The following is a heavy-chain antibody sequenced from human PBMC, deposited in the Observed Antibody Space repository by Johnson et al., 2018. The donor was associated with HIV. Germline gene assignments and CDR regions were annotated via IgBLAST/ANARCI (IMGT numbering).Heavy chain of an antibody. CDR1: GFSFDDYA. V-gene: IGHV3-9*01. CDR3: TKDMVLYGDVGAFDS. D-gene: IGHD4-17*01. Sequence: VQLVESGGGLVQPGGSLRLSCAASGFSFDDYAMHWVRQAPGKGLEWVSSISWNSGSIGYADSVKGQFTISRDKAKNSLYLQMNSLRVEDTALYYCTKDMVLYGDVGAFDSWGQGTMVTVSS. CDR2: ISWNSGSI. J-gene: IGHJ3*02.